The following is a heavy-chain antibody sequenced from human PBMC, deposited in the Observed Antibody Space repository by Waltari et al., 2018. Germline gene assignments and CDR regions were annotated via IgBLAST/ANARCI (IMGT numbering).Heavy chain of an antibody. V-gene: IGHV4-61*09. CDR1: GGSISSGSYY. CDR3: ASTAVAGTNDY. J-gene: IGHJ4*02. D-gene: IGHD6-19*01. Sequence: QVQLQESGPGLVKPSQTLSLTCTVSGGSISSGSYYWSWIRQPAGKGLEWIGYIYTSGSTNYTPSLKSRVTISVDTSKNQFSLKLSSVTAADTAVYYCASTAVAGTNDYWGQGTLVTVSS. CDR2: IYTSGST.